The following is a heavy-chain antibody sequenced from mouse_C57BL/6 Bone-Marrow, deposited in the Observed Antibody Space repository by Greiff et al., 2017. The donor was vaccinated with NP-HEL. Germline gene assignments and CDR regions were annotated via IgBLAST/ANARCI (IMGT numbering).Heavy chain of an antibody. CDR2: IYPGDGDT. Sequence: QVQLQQSGAELVKPGASVKISCKASGYAFSSYWMNWVKQRPGKGLEWIGQIYPGDGDTNYNGKFKGKATLTADKSSSTAYMQLSSLTSEDSAVYFCARGRVTTVRSPWYFDVWGTGTTVTVSS. CDR3: ARGRVTTVRSPWYFDV. CDR1: GYAFSSYW. J-gene: IGHJ1*03. V-gene: IGHV1-80*01. D-gene: IGHD1-1*01.